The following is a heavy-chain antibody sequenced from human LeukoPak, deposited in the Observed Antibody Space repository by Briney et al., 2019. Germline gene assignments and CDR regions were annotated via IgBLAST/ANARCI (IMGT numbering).Heavy chain of an antibody. CDR3: ARRGESTNYGDYRFDS. V-gene: IGHV3-23*01. Sequence: GGSLRLSCAASGFIFSNYAMSWVRQAPGKGLEWVSAISGSGDSTYYGDSVKGRFTISRDNSKNTLYLQMNSLRAEDTAVYYCARRGESTNYGDYRFDSWGQGTLVIVSS. D-gene: IGHD4-17*01. CDR1: GFIFSNYA. CDR2: ISGSGDST. J-gene: IGHJ4*02.